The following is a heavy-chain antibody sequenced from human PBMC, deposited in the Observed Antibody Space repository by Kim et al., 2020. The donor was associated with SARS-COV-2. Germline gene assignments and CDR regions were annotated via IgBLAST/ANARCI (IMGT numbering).Heavy chain of an antibody. J-gene: IGHJ5*02. D-gene: IGHD6-13*01. V-gene: IGHV5-51*01. Sequence: GESLKISCKGSGYSFTSYWIGWVRQMPGKGLEWMGIIYPGDSDTRYSPSFQGQVTISADKSISTAYLQWSSLKASDTAMYYCARQYSSSWYPIDPRFDPWGQGTLVTVSS. CDR2: IYPGDSDT. CDR1: GYSFTSYW. CDR3: ARQYSSSWYPIDPRFDP.